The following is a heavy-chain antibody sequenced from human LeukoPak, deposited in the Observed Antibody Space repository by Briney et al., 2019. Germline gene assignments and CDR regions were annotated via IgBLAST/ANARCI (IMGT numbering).Heavy chain of an antibody. CDR3: ARDGSESSSWYY. Sequence: PGGSLRLSCAASGFTVSSNYMSWVRQAPGKGPEWVSVIYSGGSTYYADSVKGRFTVSRDNSKNTLYLQMNSLRAEDTAVYYCARDGSESSSWYYWGQGTLVTVSS. CDR1: GFTVSSNY. V-gene: IGHV3-53*01. J-gene: IGHJ4*02. D-gene: IGHD6-13*01. CDR2: IYSGGST.